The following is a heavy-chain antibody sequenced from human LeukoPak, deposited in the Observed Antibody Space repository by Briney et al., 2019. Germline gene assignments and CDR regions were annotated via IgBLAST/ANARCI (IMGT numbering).Heavy chain of an antibody. Sequence: SVKVSCKASGGTFSSYAISWVRQAPGQGLEWMGGIIPIFGTANYAQKFQGRVTITADESTSTAYMELSSLRSEDTAVYYCGRGHISGYYYVGLGAFDIGAKGQWSPSLQ. CDR1: GGTFSSYA. V-gene: IGHV1-69*13. D-gene: IGHD3-22*01. CDR3: GRGHISGYYYVGLGAFD. J-gene: IGHJ3*02. CDR2: IIPIFGTA.